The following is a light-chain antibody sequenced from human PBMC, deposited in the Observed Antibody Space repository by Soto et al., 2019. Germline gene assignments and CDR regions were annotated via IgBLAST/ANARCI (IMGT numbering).Light chain of an antibody. J-gene: IGLJ1*01. CDR2: DVS. V-gene: IGLV2-14*01. Sequence: QSVLTQPASVSGSPGQSITISYTGTGNDVGGYNYVSWYQQHPGKAPKLMIYDVSNRPSGVSNRFSGSKSGNTASLTISGLEAEDEADYYCSSFTSSTTRVFGAGTKLTVL. CDR3: SSFTSSTTRV. CDR1: GNDVGGYNY.